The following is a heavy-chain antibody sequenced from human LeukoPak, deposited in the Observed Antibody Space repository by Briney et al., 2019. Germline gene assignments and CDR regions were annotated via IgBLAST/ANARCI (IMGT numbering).Heavy chain of an antibody. D-gene: IGHD2-15*01. CDR3: ARESAATSEGFSDY. V-gene: IGHV1-2*02. CDR2: INPNSGGT. CDR1: GYTFTGYY. J-gene: IGHJ4*02. Sequence: PWASVKVSCKASGYTFTGYYMHWVRQAPGQGLEWMGWINPNSGGTNYAQKFQGRVTMTRDTSISTAYMELSRLRSDDTAVYYCARESAATSEGFSDYWGQGTLVTVSS.